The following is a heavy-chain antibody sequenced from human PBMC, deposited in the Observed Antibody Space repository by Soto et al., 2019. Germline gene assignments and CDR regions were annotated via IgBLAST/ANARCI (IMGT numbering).Heavy chain of an antibody. CDR1: GGSISSYY. V-gene: IGHV4-59*01. Sequence: SETLSLTCTVSGGSISSYYWSWIRQPPGKGLEWIGYIYYSGSTNYNPSLKGRVTISVDTSKNQFSLKLSSVTAADTAVYYCARCIAVAGNEKTYYYYGMGVWGQGTTVTVSS. J-gene: IGHJ6*02. CDR3: ARCIAVAGNEKTYYYYGMGV. CDR2: IYYSGST. D-gene: IGHD6-19*01.